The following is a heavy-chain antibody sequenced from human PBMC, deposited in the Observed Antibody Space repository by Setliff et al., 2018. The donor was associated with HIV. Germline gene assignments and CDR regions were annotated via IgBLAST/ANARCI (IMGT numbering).Heavy chain of an antibody. V-gene: IGHV4-59*01. CDR3: ARHEGVLQEDGGFDS. D-gene: IGHD2-2*01. J-gene: IGHJ4*02. CDR1: GGSISSYY. Sequence: SETLSLTCTVSGGSISSYYWSWIRQPPGKGLEWIGYIYYSGSTNYNPSLKSRVTISVDTSKNQFSLKLSSVTAADTAVYYCARHEGVLQEDGGFDSWGQGTLVTVSS. CDR2: IYYSGST.